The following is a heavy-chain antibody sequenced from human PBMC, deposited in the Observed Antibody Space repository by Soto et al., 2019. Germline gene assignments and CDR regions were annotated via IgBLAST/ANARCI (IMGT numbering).Heavy chain of an antibody. CDR1: GCSFSDFY. J-gene: IGHJ6*02. D-gene: IGHD6-6*01. CDR2: INGGGTTV. V-gene: IGHV3-11*01. Sequence: PGGSLRLSCAASGCSFSDFYMSWTRQAPGKGLEWISYINGGGTTVFYADSVKGRFTISRDNAQKSLYLQMDSVTSEDTAIYYCARNREPSVHHGLAVWGQGTTVTVSS. CDR3: ARNREPSVHHGLAV.